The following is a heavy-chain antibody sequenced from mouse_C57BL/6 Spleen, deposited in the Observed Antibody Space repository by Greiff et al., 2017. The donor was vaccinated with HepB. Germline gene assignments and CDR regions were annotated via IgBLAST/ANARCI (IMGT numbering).Heavy chain of an antibody. J-gene: IGHJ2*01. CDR3: ARAGVVGDY. Sequence: VQLQQSGAELVMPGASVKLSCKASGYTFTSYWMHWVKQRPGQGLEWIGEIDPSDSYTNYNQKFKGKSTLTVDKSSSTAYMQLSSLTSEDSAVYYCARAGVVGDYWGQGTTLTVSS. CDR2: IDPSDSYT. D-gene: IGHD1-1*01. CDR1: GYTFTSYW. V-gene: IGHV1-69*01.